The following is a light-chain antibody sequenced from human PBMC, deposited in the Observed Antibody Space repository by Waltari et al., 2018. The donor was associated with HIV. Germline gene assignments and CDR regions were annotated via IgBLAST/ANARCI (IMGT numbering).Light chain of an antibody. CDR1: QSVNSN. CDR2: GAS. V-gene: IGKV3-15*01. CDR3: QQYNKWPYT. J-gene: IGKJ2*01. Sequence: EIVLTQSPATLSVSPGARATLSCRASQSVNSNLAGYQQKRGQAPGLLIYGASTRATGVAARFSGSGSGTEFTLTISSLQSEDFAVYYCQQYNKWPYTFGQGTELEVK.